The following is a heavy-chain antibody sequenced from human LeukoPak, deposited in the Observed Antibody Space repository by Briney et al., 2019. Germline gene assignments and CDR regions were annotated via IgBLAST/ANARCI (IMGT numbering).Heavy chain of an antibody. V-gene: IGHV4-34*01. Sequence: PSETLSLTCAVYGGSFSGYYWSWIRQPPGKGLEWIGEINHSGSTNYNPSLKSRVTISVDTSKNQFSLKLSSVTAADTAVYYCARDGELVGGYWGQGTLVTVSS. CDR1: GGSFSGYY. CDR2: INHSGST. D-gene: IGHD6-6*01. CDR3: ARDGELVGGY. J-gene: IGHJ4*02.